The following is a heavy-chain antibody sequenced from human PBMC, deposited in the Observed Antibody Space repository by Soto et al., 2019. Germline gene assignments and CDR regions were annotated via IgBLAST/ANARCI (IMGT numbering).Heavy chain of an antibody. CDR3: ARESSNSPAAFDF. CDR1: GGSVNSDYYY. CDR2: IYHTGST. D-gene: IGHD6-6*01. Sequence: QVQLQESGPGLVKPSETLSLTCTVSGGSVNSDYYYWSWIRQPPGKGLEWIGYIYHTGSTNDNPSLKSRVTISVDTSRNQFSLKLTSVTAADTAVFYCARESSNSPAAFDFWGQGTLVTVSS. J-gene: IGHJ4*02. V-gene: IGHV4-61*01.